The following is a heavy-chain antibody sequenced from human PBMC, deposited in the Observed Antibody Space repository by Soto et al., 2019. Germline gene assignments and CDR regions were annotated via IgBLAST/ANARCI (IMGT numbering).Heavy chain of an antibody. Sequence: QVQLVQSGAEVKKPGASVKASCKASGYTFTSFAIHWVRQAPGQRLEWMGWVNGGNGNTKYSQKFQGRVTLSRDTSATTAYMEMSSLRSEDTAVYFCARSSGWYALDIWGQGTMVTVSS. CDR3: ARSSGWYALDI. CDR1: GYTFTSFA. V-gene: IGHV1-3*01. D-gene: IGHD6-19*01. CDR2: VNGGNGNT. J-gene: IGHJ3*02.